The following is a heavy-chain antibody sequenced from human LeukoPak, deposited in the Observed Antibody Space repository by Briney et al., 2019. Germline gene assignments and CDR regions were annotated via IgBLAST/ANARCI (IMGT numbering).Heavy chain of an antibody. D-gene: IGHD6-13*01. Sequence: SETLSLTCAVHGGSFNNYYWSWIRQPPGKGLEWIGETNHSGSTTYNSSLKSRVIISVDTSRSQFSLKLNSVTAADTAVYYCVRRGSAGGRCFDAWGQGILVTVSS. CDR2: TNHSGST. V-gene: IGHV4-34*01. J-gene: IGHJ4*02. CDR1: GGSFNNYY. CDR3: VRRGSAGGRCFDA.